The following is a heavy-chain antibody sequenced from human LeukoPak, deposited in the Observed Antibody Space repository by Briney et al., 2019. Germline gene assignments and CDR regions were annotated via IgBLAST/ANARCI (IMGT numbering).Heavy chain of an antibody. CDR2: ISSSGSTI. J-gene: IGHJ4*02. V-gene: IGHV3-48*03. D-gene: IGHD3-10*01. Sequence: GGSLRLSCAASGFTFSSYEMNWVRQAPGKRLEWVSYISSSGSTIYYADSVKGRFTISRDNAKNSLYLQMNSLRAEDTAVYYCAREGGAEPGGWFGELLLGKQAYYFDYWGQGTLVTVSS. CDR3: AREGGAEPGGWFGELLLGKQAYYFDY. CDR1: GFTFSSYE.